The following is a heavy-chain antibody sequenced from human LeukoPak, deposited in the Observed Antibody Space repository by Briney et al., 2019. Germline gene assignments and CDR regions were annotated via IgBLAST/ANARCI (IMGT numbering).Heavy chain of an antibody. CDR1: GVSFSGYY. CDR2: INHSGST. J-gene: IGHJ4*02. Sequence: PSETLSLTCAVYGVSFSGYYWSWIRQPPGKGLEWIGEINHSGSTNYNPSLKSRVTISVDTSKNQFSLKLSSVTAADTAVYYCARGNYYDSSGFLDYWGQGTLVTVSS. CDR3: ARGNYYDSSGFLDY. V-gene: IGHV4-34*01. D-gene: IGHD3-22*01.